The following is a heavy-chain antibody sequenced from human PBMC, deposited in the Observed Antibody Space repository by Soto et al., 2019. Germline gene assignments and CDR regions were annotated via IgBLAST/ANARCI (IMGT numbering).Heavy chain of an antibody. Sequence: SETLSLTCTVSGGSISSYYWSWIRQPPGKGLEWIGYINYSGSTNYNPSLKSRVTISVDTSTNQFSLKLSSVTAADTAVYYCARGKSIAAPNWFDPWGQGTLVTVSS. D-gene: IGHD6-6*01. CDR1: GGSISSYY. CDR2: INYSGST. CDR3: ARGKSIAAPNWFDP. J-gene: IGHJ5*02. V-gene: IGHV4-59*01.